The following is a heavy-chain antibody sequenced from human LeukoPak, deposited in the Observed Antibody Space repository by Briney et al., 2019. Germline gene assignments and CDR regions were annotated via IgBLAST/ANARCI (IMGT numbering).Heavy chain of an antibody. CDR3: ARDSGSCDFDY. J-gene: IGHJ4*02. V-gene: IGHV3-21*01. D-gene: IGHD1-26*01. CDR1: EFTLNTYS. CDR2: INDDSSSI. Sequence: GGSLRLSCATSEFTLNTYSMNWFRQAPGKGLEWVSSINDDSSSIYYADSVKGRFTISRDNAKNSLYLQMNSLGVEDTAVYYCARDSGSCDFDYWGQGTLVTVSS.